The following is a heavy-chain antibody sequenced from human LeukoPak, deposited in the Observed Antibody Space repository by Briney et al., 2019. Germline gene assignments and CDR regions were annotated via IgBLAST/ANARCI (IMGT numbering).Heavy chain of an antibody. J-gene: IGHJ4*02. CDR1: GFTFTSYA. CDR2: ISDSGGST. CDR3: ATEWLGTS. Sequence: PGGSPRLSCVASGFTFTSYAMNWVRQAPGKGLEWVSAISDSGGSTYYADSVKGRFTISRDNSKNTLYLQMNSLRVEDTAVYYCATEWLGTSWGQGALVTVSS. D-gene: IGHD3-22*01. V-gene: IGHV3-23*01.